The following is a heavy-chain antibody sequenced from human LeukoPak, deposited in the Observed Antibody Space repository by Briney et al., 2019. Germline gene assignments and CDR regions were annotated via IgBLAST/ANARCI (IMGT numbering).Heavy chain of an antibody. V-gene: IGHV1-46*01. J-gene: IGHJ4*02. CDR1: GYTFTNYY. Sequence: ASVKVSCKASGYTFTNYYIYWVRQAPGQGLEWMGTINPSVGTTRSAKGRASLTRDTSTSTVYMALSTLRSEDTAVYYCARSVFPYCSGSGSPYNVDVRQNSYFDFWGQGTLVTVSS. D-gene: IGHD3-10*01. CDR3: ARSVFPYCSGSGSPYNVDVRQNSYFDF. CDR2: INPSVGTT.